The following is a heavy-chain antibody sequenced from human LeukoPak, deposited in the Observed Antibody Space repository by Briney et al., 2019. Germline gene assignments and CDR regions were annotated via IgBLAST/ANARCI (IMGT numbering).Heavy chain of an antibody. CDR3: ASPSGYSGHEHAFDI. Sequence: PETLSLTCTVSGGSISSSSYYWGWIRQPPGKGLEWIGSIYYSGSTYYNPSLKSRVTISVDTSKNQFSLKLSSVTAADTAVYYCASPSGYSGHEHAFDIWGQGTMVTVSS. CDR1: GGSISSSSYY. CDR2: IYYSGST. J-gene: IGHJ3*02. V-gene: IGHV4-39*01. D-gene: IGHD5-12*01.